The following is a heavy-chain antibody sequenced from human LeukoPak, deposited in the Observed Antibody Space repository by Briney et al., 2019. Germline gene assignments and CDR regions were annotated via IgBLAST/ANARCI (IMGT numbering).Heavy chain of an antibody. CDR1: GGSFSGYY. Sequence: SETLSLTCAVYGGSFSGYYWSWIRQPPGQGLEWIGEINHSGSTNYNPSLKSRVTISVDTSKNQSSLKLSSVTAADTAVYYCARSVATGSDDILTGYYRFDPWGQGTLVTVSS. V-gene: IGHV4-34*01. J-gene: IGHJ5*02. CDR3: ARSVATGSDDILTGYYRFDP. CDR2: INHSGST. D-gene: IGHD3-9*01.